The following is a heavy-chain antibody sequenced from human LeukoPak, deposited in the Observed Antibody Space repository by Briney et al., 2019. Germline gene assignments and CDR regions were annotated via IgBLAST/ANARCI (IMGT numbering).Heavy chain of an antibody. CDR1: GFTFDDYG. CDR2: INWNGGST. D-gene: IGHD1-14*01. V-gene: IGHV3-20*04. Sequence: PGGSLRLSCAVSGFTFDDYGMSWVRQGPGKGLEWVSGINWNGGSTGYADSVKGRFTISRDNAKNSLYLQMNSLRAEDTALYYCVRDGYKAFDIWGQGTMVTVSS. CDR3: VRDGYKAFDI. J-gene: IGHJ3*02.